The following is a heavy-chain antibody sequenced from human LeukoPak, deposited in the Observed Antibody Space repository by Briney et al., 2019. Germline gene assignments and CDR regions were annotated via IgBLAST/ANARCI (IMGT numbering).Heavy chain of an antibody. V-gene: IGHV3-23*01. CDR3: APRWTSAARSYGMDV. D-gene: IGHD3-3*01. J-gene: IGHJ6*02. Sequence: PGGSLRLSCAASGFTFSNYGMRWGRQARGKGVEGGSGISDSRGSAYYADSVKGRFTISRDNSQNTLYLQINSLRAEDTAVYYCAPRWTSAARSYGMDVWGQGTTVTVSS. CDR1: GFTFSNYG. CDR2: ISDSRGSA.